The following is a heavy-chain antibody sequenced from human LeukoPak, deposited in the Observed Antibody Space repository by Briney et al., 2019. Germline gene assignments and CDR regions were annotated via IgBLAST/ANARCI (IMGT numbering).Heavy chain of an antibody. CDR1: GFTFSSYA. V-gene: IGHV3-15*01. CDR2: IKSKTDGGTT. CDR3: ATADSSGWWRGY. J-gene: IGHJ4*02. D-gene: IGHD6-19*01. Sequence: GGSLRLSCAASGFTFSSYAMSWVRQPPGKGLEWVGRIKSKTDGGTTDYAAPVKGRFTISRDDSKDTLYLQMNSLKTEDTAMYYCATADSSGWWRGYWGQGTLVTVSS.